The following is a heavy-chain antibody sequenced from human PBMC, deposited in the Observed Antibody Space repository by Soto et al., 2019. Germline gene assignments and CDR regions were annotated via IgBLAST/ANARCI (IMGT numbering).Heavy chain of an antibody. D-gene: IGHD6-19*01. J-gene: IGHJ4*02. Sequence: ASGKASCKAPGSPATSNGISRVRQAPGQGLEWMGWISAYNGNTNYAQKLQGRVTMTSDTSTSTAYMELRSMRPDDTAVYYCARDPNSSGWYPVDYWGQGTLVTVSS. CDR3: ARDPNSSGWYPVDY. V-gene: IGHV1-18*01. CDR2: ISAYNGNT. CDR1: GSPATSNG.